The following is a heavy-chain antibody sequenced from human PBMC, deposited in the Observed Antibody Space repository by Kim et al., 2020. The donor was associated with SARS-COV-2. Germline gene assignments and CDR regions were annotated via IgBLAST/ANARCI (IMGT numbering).Heavy chain of an antibody. CDR1: GFTFSNYW. V-gene: IGHV3-74*01. CDR2: INGDGSTT. Sequence: GGSLRLSCAASGFTFSNYWMYWVRQAPGKGLVWVSRINGDGSTTTYADSVKGRFTISRDNAKNNLYLQMKSLRAEDTAVYYCARVRARGSRSNWFDPWGQGTLVSVSS. CDR3: ARVRARGSRSNWFDP. D-gene: IGHD3-10*01. J-gene: IGHJ5*02.